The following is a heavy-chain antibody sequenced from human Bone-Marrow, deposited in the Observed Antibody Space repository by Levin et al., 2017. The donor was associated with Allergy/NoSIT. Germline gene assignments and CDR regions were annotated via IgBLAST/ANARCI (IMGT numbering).Heavy chain of an antibody. Sequence: CNVSSGSISSHYWSWIRQSPGKGLEWIGYIYYSGGIDYNPSLQTRVTISIDTSKNQISLKLRSVTAADTAVYYCARHLGSGYYSPFGFWGQGTLVTVSS. CDR1: SGSISSHY. CDR2: IYYSGGI. J-gene: IGHJ4*02. D-gene: IGHD5-12*01. CDR3: ARHLGSGYYSPFGF. V-gene: IGHV4-59*08.